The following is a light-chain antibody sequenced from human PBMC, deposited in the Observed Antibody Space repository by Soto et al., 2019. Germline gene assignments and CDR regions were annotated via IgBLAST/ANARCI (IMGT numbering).Light chain of an antibody. V-gene: IGKV1-5*01. CDR3: QEYNNYWT. CDR1: QSISTF. Sequence: DIQMTQSPATLSASAGDTVTITFRASQSISTFLAWYQQKPGKAPKLVIFDASSLKSGVPSRFSASGSGTEFTLTISSLHPDDFATYYCQEYNNYWTFGQGTKVDI. J-gene: IGKJ1*01. CDR2: DAS.